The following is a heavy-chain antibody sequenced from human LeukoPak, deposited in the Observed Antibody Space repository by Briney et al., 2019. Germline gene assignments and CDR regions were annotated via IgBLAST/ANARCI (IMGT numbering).Heavy chain of an antibody. CDR1: GFTVSSNC. Sequence: GGSLRLSCAASGFTVSSNCMDWVRQAPGKGLDWVAVILSGGSTYYADSVKGRFTISRDDSKSTVYLQMNSLRAEDTAVYYCAKDQDWPTAMITNWGQGTLVTVSS. CDR3: AKDQDWPTAMITN. V-gene: IGHV3-53*01. CDR2: ILSGGST. D-gene: IGHD5-18*01. J-gene: IGHJ4*02.